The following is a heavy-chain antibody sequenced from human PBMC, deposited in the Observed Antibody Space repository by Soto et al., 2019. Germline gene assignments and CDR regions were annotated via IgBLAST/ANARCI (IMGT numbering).Heavy chain of an antibody. V-gene: IGHV1-69*13. J-gene: IGHJ4*02. CDR3: AKELRFLEWLPPTLDY. CDR2: IIPIFGTA. D-gene: IGHD3-3*01. CDR1: GGTFSSYA. Sequence: GASVKVSCKASGGTFSSYAISWVRQAPGQGLEWMGGIIPIFGTANYAQKFQGRVTITADESTSTAYMELSSLRSEDTAVYYCAKELRFLEWLPPTLDYWGQGTLVTVSS.